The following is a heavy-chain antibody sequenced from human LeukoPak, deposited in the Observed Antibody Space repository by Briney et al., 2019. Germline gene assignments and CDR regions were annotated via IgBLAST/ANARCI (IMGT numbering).Heavy chain of an antibody. CDR3: ARHRAYSSSSPFDY. V-gene: IGHV4-59*08. D-gene: IGHD6-6*01. J-gene: IGHJ4*02. CDR1: GGSIGRLY. CDR2: IYYTGST. Sequence: SETLSLTCSVSGGSIGRLYWSWIRQPPGKGLEWIGYIYYTGSTNYNPSLKSRVTMFVDMSKNQFSLRLSSVAAADTAVYYCARHRAYSSSSPFDYWGQGTLVTVSS.